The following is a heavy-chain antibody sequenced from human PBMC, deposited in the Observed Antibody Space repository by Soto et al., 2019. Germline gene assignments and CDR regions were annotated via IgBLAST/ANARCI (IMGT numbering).Heavy chain of an antibody. V-gene: IGHV4-31*03. CDR3: ARASYFRPSGSYYFVS. Sequence: QVQLQESGPGLVKPSQTLSLTCTVSDDSLTTNKYAWTWIRQNPEKGLEWIGYLYSNGTTRSSPSLQSRVSMSVDTSKSHFSLRLSSVTAADTAVYFCARASYFRPSGSYYFVSWGPGTLVTVSS. J-gene: IGHJ4*02. D-gene: IGHD3-10*01. CDR2: LYSNGTT. CDR1: DDSLTTNKYA.